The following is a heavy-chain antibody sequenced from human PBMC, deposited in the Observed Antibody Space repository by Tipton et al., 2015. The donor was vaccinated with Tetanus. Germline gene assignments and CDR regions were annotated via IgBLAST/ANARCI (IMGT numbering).Heavy chain of an antibody. V-gene: IGHV3-21*01. CDR2: ISGASHVT. Sequence: CAASGFTFSSYSMNWVRQAPGKGLEWVSSISGASHVTFYADSVKGRFTISRDNAKNSLYLQMNSLAAEDTAVYYCARLLHYSGRQDGEDHFDYWGQGTLVTVSS. J-gene: IGHJ4*02. D-gene: IGHD2-15*01. CDR1: GFTFSSYS. CDR3: ARLLHYSGRQDGEDHFDY.